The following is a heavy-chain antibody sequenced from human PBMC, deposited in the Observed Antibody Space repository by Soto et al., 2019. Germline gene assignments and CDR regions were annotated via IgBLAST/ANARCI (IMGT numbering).Heavy chain of an antibody. CDR2: ISYDGSNK. V-gene: IGHV3-30*03. J-gene: IGHJ6*02. Sequence: GGSPRLSCAASGFTFSSYGMHWVRQAPGKGLEWVAVISYDGSNKYYADSVKGRFTISRDNSKNTLYLQMNSLRAEDTAVYYCARGYDFWSCYYYPYGMDVWGQGTTVTVSS. CDR3: ARGYDFWSCYYYPYGMDV. D-gene: IGHD3-3*01. CDR1: GFTFSSYG.